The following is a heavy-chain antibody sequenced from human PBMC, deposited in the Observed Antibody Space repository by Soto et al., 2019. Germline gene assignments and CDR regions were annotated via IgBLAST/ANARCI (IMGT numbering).Heavy chain of an antibody. V-gene: IGHV3-15*01. CDR3: TTGLDRGSYSYFDY. D-gene: IGHD1-26*01. J-gene: IGHJ4*02. CDR1: GFTFSNAW. Sequence: GGSLRLSCVASGFTFSNAWMSWVRQAPGKGLEWVGRIKSKTDGGTTDYAAPVKGRFTISRDDSKNTLYLQMNSLKTEDTAVYYCTTGLDRGSYSYFDYWGQGTLVTVSS. CDR2: IKSKTDGGTT.